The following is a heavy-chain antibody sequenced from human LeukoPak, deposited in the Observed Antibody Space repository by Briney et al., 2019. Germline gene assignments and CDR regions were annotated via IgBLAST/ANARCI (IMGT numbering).Heavy chain of an antibody. Sequence: SETLSLTCTVSGDSIVIDYWSWVRQPAGKGLEWIGRISTSGSTKYNPSLKSRVTVSVDLSKNQFSLKLSSVTAAGSAVYYCAAAERRGVGSMSYHAIEYWGQGTLVTVSS. CDR3: AAAERRGVGSMSYHAIEY. J-gene: IGHJ4*02. CDR1: GDSIVIDY. V-gene: IGHV4-4*07. CDR2: ISTSGST. D-gene: IGHD3-10*01.